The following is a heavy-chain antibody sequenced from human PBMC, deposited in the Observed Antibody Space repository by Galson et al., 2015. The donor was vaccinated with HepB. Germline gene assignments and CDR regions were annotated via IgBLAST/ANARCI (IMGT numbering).Heavy chain of an antibody. CDR2: INPTSGST. D-gene: IGHD1-26*01. V-gene: IGHV1-2*02. CDR3: ASDSEAPGQVVDY. J-gene: IGHJ4*02. CDR1: GYTFIGYD. Sequence: SVKVSCKASGYTFIGYDMHWVRQAPGQGLEWMGWINPTSGSTKYAQKFQGRVTMTRDTSISTAYMELSRLRSDDTAIYYCASDSEAPGQVVDYWGQGTLFTDSS.